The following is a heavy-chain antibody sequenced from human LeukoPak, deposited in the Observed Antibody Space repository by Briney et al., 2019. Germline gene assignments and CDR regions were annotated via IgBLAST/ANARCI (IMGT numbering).Heavy chain of an antibody. D-gene: IGHD3-10*01. V-gene: IGHV4-4*07. J-gene: IGHJ4*02. CDR3: ARLYGSGSSLYFDY. Sequence: PSETLSLTCTVSGAPISSYYWSWIRQPAGKGLEWIGRIYTSGSTNYNPSLKSRVTISVDTSKNQFSLKLSSVTAADTAVYYCARLYGSGSSLYFDYWGQGTLVTVSS. CDR2: IYTSGST. CDR1: GAPISSYY.